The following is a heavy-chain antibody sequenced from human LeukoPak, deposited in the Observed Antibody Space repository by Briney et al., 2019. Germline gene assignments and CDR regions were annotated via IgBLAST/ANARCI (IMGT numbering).Heavy chain of an antibody. CDR2: IYYSGST. CDR1: GGSISSYY. Sequence: SETLSLTCTVSGGSISSYYWSWIRQPPGKGLEWIGYIYYSGSTNYNPSHKSRVTISVDTSKNQFSLKLSSVTAADTAVYYCARHDSLRDWFDPWGQGTLVTVSS. V-gene: IGHV4-59*08. CDR3: ARHDSLRDWFDP. D-gene: IGHD2-15*01. J-gene: IGHJ5*02.